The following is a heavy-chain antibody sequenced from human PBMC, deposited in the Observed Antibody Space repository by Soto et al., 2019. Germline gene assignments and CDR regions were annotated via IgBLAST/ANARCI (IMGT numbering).Heavy chain of an antibody. V-gene: IGHV4-59*01. Sequence: SETLSLTCTVSGGSISSSYWSWIRQPPGKGLEWIGYIYYSGSTNYNPSLKGRVTMSVDTSKNQFSLKLSSVTAADTAVYYCARSREMYYYDSSGYYAHWGQGTLVTVSS. CDR1: GGSISSSY. J-gene: IGHJ4*02. CDR3: ARSREMYYYDSSGYYAH. D-gene: IGHD3-22*01. CDR2: IYYSGST.